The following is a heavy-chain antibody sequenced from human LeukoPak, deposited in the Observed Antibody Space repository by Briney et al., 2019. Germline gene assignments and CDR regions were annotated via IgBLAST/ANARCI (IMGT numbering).Heavy chain of an antibody. CDR2: KSGSGGST. CDR1: GFTFSNYA. V-gene: IGHV3-23*01. CDR3: AKGYDNWNFNWFDP. D-gene: IGHD1-7*01. Sequence: GGSLRLSCAASGFTFSNYAMSWVRQAPGKGLEWVSGKSGSGGSTYYADSVKGRFTISRDNSKNTLYLQMNSLRAEDTAVYYCAKGYDNWNFNWFDPWGQGTLVTVSS. J-gene: IGHJ5*02.